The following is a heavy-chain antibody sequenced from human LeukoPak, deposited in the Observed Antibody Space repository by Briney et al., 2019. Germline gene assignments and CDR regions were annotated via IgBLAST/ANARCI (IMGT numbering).Heavy chain of an antibody. V-gene: IGHV3-30*03. Sequence: PGGSLRLSCAASGFTFSSYGMHWVRQAPGKGLEWVAVISYDGSNKYYADSVKGRFTISRDNSKNTLYLQMNSLRAEDTAVYYCARGDYGDYGYFDYWGQGTLVTVSS. CDR3: ARGDYGDYGYFDY. J-gene: IGHJ4*02. D-gene: IGHD4-17*01. CDR2: ISYDGSNK. CDR1: GFTFSSYG.